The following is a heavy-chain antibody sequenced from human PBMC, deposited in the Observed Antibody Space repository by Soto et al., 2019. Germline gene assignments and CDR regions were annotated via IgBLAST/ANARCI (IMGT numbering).Heavy chain of an antibody. CDR2: ISYSGST. Sequence: SETLSLTCTVSGDSISRFYWSWIRQPPGKGLEWLGYISYSGSTNYSPALRSRVTISADTSKNQFSLRLNAVTAADTAVYYCARDDSPGVFDFWGQGALVIVSS. CDR1: GDSISRFY. CDR3: ARDDSPGVFDF. J-gene: IGHJ4*02. V-gene: IGHV4-59*01. D-gene: IGHD5-18*01.